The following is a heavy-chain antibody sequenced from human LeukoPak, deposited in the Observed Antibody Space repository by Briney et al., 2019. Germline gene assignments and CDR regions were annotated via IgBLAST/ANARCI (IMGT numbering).Heavy chain of an antibody. CDR3: ARGVGGPYYYYGMDV. D-gene: IGHD3-10*01. CDR1: GGSISSGSYY. J-gene: IGHJ6*02. V-gene: IGHV4-61*02. Sequence: SETLSLTCTVSGGSISSGSYYWSWIRQPAGKGLEWIGRIYTSGSTNYNPSLKSRVTISVDTSKNQFSLKLSSVTAADTALYYCARGVGGPYYYYGMDVWGQGTTVTVSS. CDR2: IYTSGST.